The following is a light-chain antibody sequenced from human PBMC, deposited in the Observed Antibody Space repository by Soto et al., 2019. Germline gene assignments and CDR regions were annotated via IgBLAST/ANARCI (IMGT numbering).Light chain of an antibody. J-gene: IGKJ1*01. V-gene: IGKV3-20*01. CDR3: QQYGSSPRT. Sequence: EIVLTQSPGTLSLSPGERATLSCRASQSITRNYLAWYQQKPGQAPRLLIYGASRRATGIPDRFSGSGSGTDFTLTISRPEPEDFAVYYCQQYGSSPRTFGQGTKVDIK. CDR1: QSITRNY. CDR2: GAS.